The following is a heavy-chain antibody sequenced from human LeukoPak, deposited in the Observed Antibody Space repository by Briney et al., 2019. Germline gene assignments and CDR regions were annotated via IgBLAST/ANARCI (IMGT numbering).Heavy chain of an antibody. Sequence: RGSPKLSCAASGFTFSSYSMNWVRQAPGKGLEWVSSISSSSCYIYYADSLKGRFTISRDNAKNSLYLQMNSLRAEDTAVYYCARGVYYFDFWGQGTLVTVSS. CDR3: ARGVYYFDF. CDR2: ISSSSCYI. V-gene: IGHV3-21*01. CDR1: GFTFSSYS. D-gene: IGHD2-8*01. J-gene: IGHJ4*02.